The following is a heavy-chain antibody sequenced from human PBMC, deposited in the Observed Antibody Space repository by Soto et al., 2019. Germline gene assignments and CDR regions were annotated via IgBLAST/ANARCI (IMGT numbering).Heavy chain of an antibody. J-gene: IGHJ6*02. CDR3: ESEVEIRFGGYYYGMDV. D-gene: IGHD3-16*01. CDR1: GYTFTSYD. CDR2: MNPNSGNT. V-gene: IGHV1-8*01. Sequence: ASVKVSCKASGYTFTSYDINWVRQATGQGLEWMGWMNPNSGNTGYAQKFQGRVTMTRNTSISTAYMELSSLRSEDTAVYYCESEVEIRFGGYYYGMDVWGQGTTVTVSS.